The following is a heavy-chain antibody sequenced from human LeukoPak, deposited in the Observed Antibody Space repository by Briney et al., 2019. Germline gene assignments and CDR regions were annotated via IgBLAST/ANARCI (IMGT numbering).Heavy chain of an antibody. CDR1: GYIFTNYW. D-gene: IGHD6-13*01. V-gene: IGHV5-51*01. CDR2: IYGGDSET. CDR3: ARRVLAAVGYYFDS. J-gene: IGHJ4*02. Sequence: NPGESLKISCKGSGYIFTNYWIGWARQVPGKGLEWMGIIYGGDSETRYSPSFQGQVTISLDKSITTAYLQWSSLKASDTAMYYCARRVLAAVGYYFDSWGQGTLVTVSS.